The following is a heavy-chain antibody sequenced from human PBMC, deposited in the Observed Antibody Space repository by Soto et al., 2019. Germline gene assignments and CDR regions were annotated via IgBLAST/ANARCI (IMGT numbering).Heavy chain of an antibody. CDR3: ARGTGVDGSHYLDS. V-gene: IGHV4-30-4*01. D-gene: IGHD1-26*01. CDR2: IHHSGNT. Sequence: LSETLSLTCTVSGGSLSGDFFWTWIRQPPGKGLEWIGFIHHSGNTYYNPSLKSRVMISDDTSKNQFSLKLSSVTAADTAVFYCARGTGVDGSHYLDSWGQGTLVTVSS. CDR1: GGSLSGDFF. J-gene: IGHJ4*02.